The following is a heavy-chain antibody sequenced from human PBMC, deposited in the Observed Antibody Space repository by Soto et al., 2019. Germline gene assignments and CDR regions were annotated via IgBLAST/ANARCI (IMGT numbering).Heavy chain of an antibody. V-gene: IGHV1-18*01. CDR2: ISAHNGNT. CDR3: ARGRYGDY. D-gene: IGHD1-1*01. CDR1: GYDFTTYG. Sequence: QVHLVQSGAEVKKPGASVKVSCKGSGYDFTTYGITWVRQAPGQGLEWMGWISAHNGNTNYALKIQGRVTVTRDTSTSTAYMELRSLRSDDTAVYYCARGRYGDYWGQGSLVTVSS. J-gene: IGHJ4*02.